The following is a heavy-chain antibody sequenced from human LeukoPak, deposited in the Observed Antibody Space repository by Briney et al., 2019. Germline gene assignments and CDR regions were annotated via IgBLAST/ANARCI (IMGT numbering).Heavy chain of an antibody. Sequence: ASVKVSCKASGGTFSSYAISWVRQAPGQGLEWMGRIIPILGIANYAQKFQGRVTITADKSTSTAYMELSSLRSEDTAVYYCARDVESYYYDSSGYYEGDYWGQGTLATVSS. J-gene: IGHJ4*02. CDR2: IIPILGIA. CDR3: ARDVESYYYDSSGYYEGDY. V-gene: IGHV1-69*04. CDR1: GGTFSSYA. D-gene: IGHD3-22*01.